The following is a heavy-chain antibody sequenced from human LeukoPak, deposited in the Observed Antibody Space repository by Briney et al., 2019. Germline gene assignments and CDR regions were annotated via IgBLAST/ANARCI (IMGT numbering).Heavy chain of an antibody. CDR3: ARGLNYSRSSDY. CDR2: INHSGST. Sequence: SETLSLTCAVYGGSFSGYYWSWIRQPPGKGLEWIGEINHSGSTNYNPSLKSRVTISVDTSKNQFSLKLSSVTAADTAVYYCARGLNYSRSSDYWGHGTLVTVSS. CDR1: GGSFSGYY. V-gene: IGHV4-34*01. J-gene: IGHJ4*01. D-gene: IGHD6-13*01.